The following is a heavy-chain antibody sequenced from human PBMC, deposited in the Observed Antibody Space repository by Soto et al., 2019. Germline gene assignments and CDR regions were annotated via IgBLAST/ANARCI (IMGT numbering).Heavy chain of an antibody. CDR2: IYYSGST. J-gene: IGHJ5*02. Sequence: QVQLQESGPGLVKPSQTLSLTCTVSGGSISSGGYYWSWIRQHPGKGLEWIGYIYYSGSTYYNPSRKSRVTISVDTAKNQFSLRQSSVTAADTAVYYCARDRGGSGGSCYPFDPWGQGTLVTVSS. D-gene: IGHD2-15*01. CDR1: GGSISSGGYY. CDR3: ARDRGGSGGSCYPFDP. V-gene: IGHV4-31*03.